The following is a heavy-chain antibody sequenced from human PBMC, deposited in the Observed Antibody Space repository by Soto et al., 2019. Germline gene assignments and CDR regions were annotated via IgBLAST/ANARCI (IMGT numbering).Heavy chain of an antibody. V-gene: IGHV3-30-3*01. Sequence: QVQLMESGGGVVQPGRSLRLSCAASGFTFGSYAIHWVRQAPGKGLDWVALISYDGGNEYYADSVKGRFTMSRDNSKNTLYLQMNSLRADDTAVYYCARVRSMTTVTMGLDLWGRGTLVSVSS. CDR3: ARVRSMTTVTMGLDL. CDR2: ISYDGGNE. J-gene: IGHJ2*01. D-gene: IGHD4-17*01. CDR1: GFTFGSYA.